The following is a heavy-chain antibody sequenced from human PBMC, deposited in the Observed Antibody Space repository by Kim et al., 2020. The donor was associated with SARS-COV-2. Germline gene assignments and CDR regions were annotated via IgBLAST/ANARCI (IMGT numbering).Heavy chain of an antibody. D-gene: IGHD4-17*01. Sequence: SETLSLTCAVYGGSFSGYYWSWIRQPPGKGLEWIGEINHSGSTNDNPSLKSRATISVDTAKNQSSLKLSSLTPADTAVYYCARAPYGDYDGHWFDPWGQGTLVTVSS. CDR2: INHSGST. J-gene: IGHJ5*02. V-gene: IGHV4-34*04. CDR3: ARAPYGDYDGHWFDP. CDR1: GGSFSGYY.